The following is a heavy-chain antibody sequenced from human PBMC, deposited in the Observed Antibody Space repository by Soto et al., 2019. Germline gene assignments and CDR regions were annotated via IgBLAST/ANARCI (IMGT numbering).Heavy chain of an antibody. D-gene: IGHD6-13*01. CDR1: GGSISSYY. J-gene: IGHJ3*02. CDR2: IYYSGST. CDR3: ARHGAAASDAFDI. Sequence: SETLSLTCTVSGGSISSYYWSWIRQPPGKGLEWIGYIYYSGSTNYNPSPKSRVTISVDTSKNQFSLKLSSVTAADTAVYYCARHGAAASDAFDIWGQGTMVTVSS. V-gene: IGHV4-59*08.